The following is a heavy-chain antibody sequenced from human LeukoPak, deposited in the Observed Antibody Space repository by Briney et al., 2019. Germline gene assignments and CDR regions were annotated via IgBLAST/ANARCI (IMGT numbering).Heavy chain of an antibody. D-gene: IGHD6-19*01. CDR3: AKLVSGWPYFDS. Sequence: SETLSLTCAFSGGSVSDDFWNWIRQPPGKGLEWIGYIHYSGSSNYNPSLKSRVTVSVDTSRNQFSLKLTSVTAADTAVYYCAKLVSGWPYFDSWGQGTLVTVSS. CDR2: IHYSGSS. J-gene: IGHJ4*02. V-gene: IGHV4-59*08. CDR1: GGSVSDDF.